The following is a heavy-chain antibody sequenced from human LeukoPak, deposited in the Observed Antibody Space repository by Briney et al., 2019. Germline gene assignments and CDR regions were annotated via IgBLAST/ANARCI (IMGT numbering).Heavy chain of an antibody. J-gene: IGHJ4*02. CDR3: ARDGVDFWSGYYAAGSTYYFDY. Sequence: GSSVKVSCKASGYTFPSYGISWVRQAPGQGLEWMGWISAYNGNTNYAQKLQGRVTMTTDTSTSTAYMELRSLRSDDTAVYYCARDGVDFWSGYYAAGSTYYFDYWGQGTLVTVSS. CDR2: ISAYNGNT. CDR1: GYTFPSYG. V-gene: IGHV1-18*01. D-gene: IGHD3-3*01.